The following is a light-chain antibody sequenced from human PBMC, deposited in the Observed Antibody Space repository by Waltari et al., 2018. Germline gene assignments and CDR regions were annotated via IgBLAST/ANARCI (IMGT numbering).Light chain of an antibody. CDR3: DSAADNNVI. CDR2: RDT. J-gene: IGLJ2*01. Sequence: SYELTQPSSVSVSPGQTARITCSGDVLAKKFARWFQQKPSQAPVLVIDRDTARRSGISERVSGSSSGTTVTLTISGAQVEGEADYYCDSAADNNVIFGGGTKLTVL. CDR1: VLAKKF. V-gene: IGLV3-27*01.